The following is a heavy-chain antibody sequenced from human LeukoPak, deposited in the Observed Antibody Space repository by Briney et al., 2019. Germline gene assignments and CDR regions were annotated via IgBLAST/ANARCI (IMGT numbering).Heavy chain of an antibody. D-gene: IGHD5-24*01. CDR2: IYHSGST. Sequence: SETLSLTCTVSGYSISSGYYWGWIRQPPGKGLEWIGSIYHSGSTYYNPSLKSRVTISVDTSKNQFSLKLSSVTAADTAVYYCARGRRDGYNLEYFDKWGQGTLVTVSS. V-gene: IGHV4-38-2*02. CDR3: ARGRRDGYNLEYFDK. J-gene: IGHJ4*02. CDR1: GYSISSGYY.